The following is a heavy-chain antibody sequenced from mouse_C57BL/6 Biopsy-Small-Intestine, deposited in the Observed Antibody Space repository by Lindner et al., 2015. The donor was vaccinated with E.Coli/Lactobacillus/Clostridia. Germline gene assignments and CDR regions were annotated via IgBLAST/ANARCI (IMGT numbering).Heavy chain of an antibody. CDR2: ILPGSGST. CDR1: GYTFTGYW. CDR3: TRSFYYYGGTYYWYFDV. V-gene: IGHV1-9*01. Sequence: VQLQESGAELMKPGASMKLSCKATGYTFTGYWIEWVKQRPGHGLEWLGEILPGSGSTNYNEKFMGKATFTADTSSNTAYMELNSLTTEDSAIYYCTRSFYYYGGTYYWYFDVWGTGTTVTVSS. D-gene: IGHD1-1*01. J-gene: IGHJ1*03.